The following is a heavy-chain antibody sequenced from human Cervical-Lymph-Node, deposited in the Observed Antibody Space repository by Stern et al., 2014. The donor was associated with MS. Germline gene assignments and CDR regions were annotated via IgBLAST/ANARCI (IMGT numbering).Heavy chain of an antibody. CDR1: GGSISRGDNY. Sequence: QLQLQESGPGLVKPSQTLSLTCTVSGGSISRGDNYWTWIRQHPGKGLEWLGYIYYTGSTYYNPSLERRVEMSVDTSKNQFFLILTSVTAADAAMYYCARKVGGDWYFIDWGQGSLVTVSS. V-gene: IGHV4-31*03. J-gene: IGHJ4*02. CDR2: IYYTGST. CDR3: ARKVGGDWYFID. D-gene: IGHD2-21*02.